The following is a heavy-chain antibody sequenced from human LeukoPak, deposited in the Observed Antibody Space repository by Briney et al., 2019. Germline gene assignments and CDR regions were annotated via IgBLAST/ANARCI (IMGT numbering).Heavy chain of an antibody. D-gene: IGHD4-17*01. CDR1: GYSITSGYY. V-gene: IGHV4-38-2*02. CDR3: ARDGYGDSSPTY. CDR2: IFHSGST. Sequence: SETLSLTCTVSGYSITSGYYWDWIRQPPGKGLEWIGSIFHSGSTYYNPSLKSRVTISLDTSKNQFSLKLSSVTAADTAVYYCARDGYGDSSPTYWGQGTLVTVSS. J-gene: IGHJ4*02.